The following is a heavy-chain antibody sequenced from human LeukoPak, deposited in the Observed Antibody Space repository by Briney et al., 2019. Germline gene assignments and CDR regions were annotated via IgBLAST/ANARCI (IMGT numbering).Heavy chain of an antibody. V-gene: IGHV4-39*07. CDR2: IYYSGST. CDR1: GGSISSSSYY. D-gene: IGHD5-24*01. Sequence: SETLSLTCTVSGGSISSSSYYWGWIRQPPGKGLEWIGSIYYSGSTYYNPSLKSRVTISVDTSKNQFSLKLSSVTAADTAVYYCAREPRDGYIGYWGQGTLVTVSS. J-gene: IGHJ4*02. CDR3: AREPRDGYIGY.